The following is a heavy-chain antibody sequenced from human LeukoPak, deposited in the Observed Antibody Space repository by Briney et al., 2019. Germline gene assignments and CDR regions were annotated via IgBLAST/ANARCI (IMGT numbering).Heavy chain of an antibody. D-gene: IGHD3-3*01. CDR3: ARSKVSDFWSGYCVPVYFDY. J-gene: IGHJ4*02. Sequence: GGSLRLSCAASGFTFSDYYMSWIRQAPGKGLEWVSYISSSGSTIYYADSVKGRFTISRDNAKNSLYLQMNSLRAEDTAVYYCARSKVSDFWSGYCVPVYFDYWGQGTLVTVSS. CDR1: GFTFSDYY. V-gene: IGHV3-11*01. CDR2: ISSSGSTI.